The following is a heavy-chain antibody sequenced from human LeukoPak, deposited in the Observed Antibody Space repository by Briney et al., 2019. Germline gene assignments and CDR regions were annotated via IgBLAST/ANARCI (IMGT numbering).Heavy chain of an antibody. CDR3: ARSYSRGWLVY. V-gene: IGHV4-34*01. J-gene: IGHJ4*02. CDR2: INHSGNT. CDR1: GGSFSGYY. Sequence: PSETLSLTCAVSGGSFSGYYWTWIRQTPGKGLEWIGEINHSGNTNYNPSLQSRVTISLDTSTNQFSLKLSSVIAADTAVYYCARSYSRGWLVYWGQGTLVTVSS. D-gene: IGHD1-26*01.